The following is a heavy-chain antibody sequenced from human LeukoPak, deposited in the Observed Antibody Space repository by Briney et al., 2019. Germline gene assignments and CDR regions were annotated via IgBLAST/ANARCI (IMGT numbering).Heavy chain of an antibody. Sequence: GGSLRLSCAASGFTFSSYGMRWVRQAPGKGLEWGAVISYDVSNKYYADSVKGRCTISRDNSKNTLYLQMNSLRAEDTAVYYCAKPAGSYYGELSFDYWGQGTLVTVSS. D-gene: IGHD1-26*01. CDR1: GFTFSSYG. CDR3: AKPAGSYYGELSFDY. J-gene: IGHJ4*02. V-gene: IGHV3-30*18. CDR2: ISYDVSNK.